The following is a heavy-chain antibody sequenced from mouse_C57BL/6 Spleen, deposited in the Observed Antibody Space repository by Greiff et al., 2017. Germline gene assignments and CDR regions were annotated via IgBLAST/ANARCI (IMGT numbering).Heavy chain of an antibody. CDR1: GYTFTSYW. CDR3: AIPKLGHYYAMDY. J-gene: IGHJ4*01. D-gene: IGHD4-1*01. CDR2: IHPNSGST. Sequence: QVQLQQPGAELVKPGASVKLSCKASGYTFTSYWMHWVKQRPGQGLEWIGMIHPNSGSTNYNEKFKSKATLTVDKSSSTAYMQLSSLTSEDSAVYYGAIPKLGHYYAMDYWGQGTSVTVSS. V-gene: IGHV1-64*01.